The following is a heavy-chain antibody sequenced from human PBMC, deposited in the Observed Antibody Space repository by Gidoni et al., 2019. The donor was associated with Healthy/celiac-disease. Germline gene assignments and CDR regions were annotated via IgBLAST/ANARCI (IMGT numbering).Heavy chain of an antibody. CDR3: ASREPEQQLEDDAFDI. V-gene: IGHV1-69*01. CDR2: IIPIFVTA. J-gene: IGHJ3*02. Sequence: QVQLVQSGAEVKKPGSSVKVSCKASGGTFSSYAISWVRQAPGQGLEWMGGIIPIFVTANYAQKFQGRVTITADESTSTAYMEMSSLRSEDTAVYYCASREPEQQLEDDAFDIWGQGTMVTVSS. CDR1: GGTFSSYA. D-gene: IGHD6-13*01.